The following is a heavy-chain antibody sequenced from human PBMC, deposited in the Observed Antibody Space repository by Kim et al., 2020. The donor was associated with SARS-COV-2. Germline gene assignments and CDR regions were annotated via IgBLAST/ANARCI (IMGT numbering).Heavy chain of an antibody. V-gene: IGHV3-21*01. CDR1: GFTFSSYS. CDR2: ISSSSSYI. J-gene: IGHJ3*02. Sequence: GGSLRLSCAASGFTFSSYSMNWVRQAPGKGLEWVSSISSSSSYIYYADSVKGRFTISRDNAKNSLYLQMNSRRAEDTDVYYCARPRGWSSWSGDAFDIWGQGTMVTVSS. CDR3: ARPRGWSSWSGDAFDI. D-gene: IGHD6-13*01.